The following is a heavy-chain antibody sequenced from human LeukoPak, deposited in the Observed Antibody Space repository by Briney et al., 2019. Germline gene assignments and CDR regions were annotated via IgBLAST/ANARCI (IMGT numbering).Heavy chain of an antibody. CDR2: ISGSGGST. Sequence: GGSLRLSCAASGFTFSDYYMSWIRQAPGKGLEWVSRISGSGGSTNYADSVKGRFTISRDNSKNTLFLQMNSLRAEDTAVYYCAKMSSGYYYTAFDIWGQGTMVTVSS. J-gene: IGHJ3*02. D-gene: IGHD3-22*01. CDR1: GFTFSDYY. CDR3: AKMSSGYYYTAFDI. V-gene: IGHV3-23*01.